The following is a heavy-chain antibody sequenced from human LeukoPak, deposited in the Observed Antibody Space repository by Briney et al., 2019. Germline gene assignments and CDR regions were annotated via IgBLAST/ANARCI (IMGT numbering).Heavy chain of an antibody. J-gene: IGHJ4*02. D-gene: IGHD6-13*01. CDR1: GFTFSTYA. Sequence: PGGSLRLSCAASGFTFSTYAVNWVRQPPGKGLEFVANIHQVGSEIHYVDSVRGRFTISRDNVKSLLYLQVNSLRAEDEAIYYCTRVGSSWDLLDYWGRGTLVTVSS. V-gene: IGHV3-7*01. CDR3: TRVGSSWDLLDY. CDR2: IHQVGSEI.